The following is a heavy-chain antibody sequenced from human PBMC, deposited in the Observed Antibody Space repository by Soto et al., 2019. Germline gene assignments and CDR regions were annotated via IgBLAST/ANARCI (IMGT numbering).Heavy chain of an antibody. D-gene: IGHD1-1*01. J-gene: IGHJ6*03. V-gene: IGHV6-1*01. Sequence: QVQLQLSGPGLVTPSQTLSLTCAISGDSVSSNSAGWNWIRQTPSRGLEWLERTYYRSKWYFNYAVSVESRITINPDTSKNQFSRQLSSVTPDDTAVYYCARGSWDDVSGHYYMDVWGKGTTVTVSS. CDR2: TYYRSKWYF. CDR3: ARGSWDDVSGHYYMDV. CDR1: GDSVSSNSAG.